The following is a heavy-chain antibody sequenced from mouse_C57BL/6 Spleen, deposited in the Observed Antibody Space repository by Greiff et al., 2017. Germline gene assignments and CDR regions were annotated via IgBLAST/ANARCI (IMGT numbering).Heavy chain of an antibody. Sequence: QVQLKQSGAELARPGASVKLSCKASGYTFTSYGISWVKQSTGQGLEWIGEIYPRSGNTYYNEKFKGKATLTADKSSSTAYMELRSLTSEDSAVYFCARYRSAYDFDYWGQGTTLTVSS. CDR1: GYTFTSYG. J-gene: IGHJ2*01. V-gene: IGHV1-81*01. CDR2: IYPRSGNT. CDR3: ARYRSAYDFDY. D-gene: IGHD1-1*01.